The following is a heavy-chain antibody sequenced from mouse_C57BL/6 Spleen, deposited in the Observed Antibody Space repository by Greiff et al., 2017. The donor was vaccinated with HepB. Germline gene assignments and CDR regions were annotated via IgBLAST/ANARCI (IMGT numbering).Heavy chain of an antibody. J-gene: IGHJ4*01. CDR3: ARGDITTVVATNAMDY. Sequence: VQLQQPGAELVMPGASVKLSCKASGYTFTSYWMHWVKQRPGQGLEWIGEIDPSDSYTNYNQKFKGKSTLTVDKSSSTAYMQLSSLTSEDSAVYYCARGDITTVVATNAMDYWGQGTSVTVSS. V-gene: IGHV1-69*01. D-gene: IGHD1-1*01. CDR1: GYTFTSYW. CDR2: IDPSDSYT.